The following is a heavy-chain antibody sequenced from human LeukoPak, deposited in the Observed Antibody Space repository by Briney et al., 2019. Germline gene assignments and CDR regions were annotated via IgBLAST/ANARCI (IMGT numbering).Heavy chain of an antibody. Sequence: ASVKVSCKASGYTFTSYDINWVRLATGQGLEWMGWMNPNSGNTGYAQKFQGRVTITRNTSISTAYMDLSSLRSEDTAVYYCARRAVAYYYYYYMDVWGKGTTVTVSS. V-gene: IGHV1-8*03. CDR1: GYTFTSYD. J-gene: IGHJ6*03. CDR3: ARRAVAYYYYYYMDV. D-gene: IGHD6-19*01. CDR2: MNPNSGNT.